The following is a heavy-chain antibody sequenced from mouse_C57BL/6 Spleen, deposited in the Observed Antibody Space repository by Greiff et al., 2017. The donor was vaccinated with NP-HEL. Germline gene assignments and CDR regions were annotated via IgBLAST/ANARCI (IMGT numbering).Heavy chain of an antibody. CDR3: ARGGSSGLDY. D-gene: IGHD3-2*02. V-gene: IGHV3-6*01. J-gene: IGHJ2*01. CDR2: ISYDGSN. Sequence: EVQRVESGPGLVKPSQSLSLTCSVTGYSITSGYYWNWIRQFPGNKLEWMGYISYDGSNNYNPSLKNRISITRDTSKNQFFLKLNSVTTEDTATYYCARGGSSGLDYWGQGTTLTDSS. CDR1: GYSITSGYY.